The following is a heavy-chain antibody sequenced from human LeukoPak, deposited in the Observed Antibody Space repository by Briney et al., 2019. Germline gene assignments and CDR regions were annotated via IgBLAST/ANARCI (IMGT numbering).Heavy chain of an antibody. CDR3: ARAPLYYYYMDV. CDR1: GDSISPNY. V-gene: IGHV4-4*07. CDR2: IYTSGST. Sequence: SETLSLACTVSGDSISPNYWSWIRQPAGKGLEWIGRIYTSGSTNYNPSLKSRVTISVDTSKNQFSLKLSSVTAADTAVYYCARAPLYYYYMDVWGKGTTVTVSS. J-gene: IGHJ6*03.